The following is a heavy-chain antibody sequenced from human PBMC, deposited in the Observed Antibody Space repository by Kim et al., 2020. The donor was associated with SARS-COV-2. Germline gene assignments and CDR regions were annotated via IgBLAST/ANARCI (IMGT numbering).Heavy chain of an antibody. J-gene: IGHJ5*02. V-gene: IGHV6-1*01. CDR1: GDSVSSNSAA. D-gene: IGHD1-7*01. CDR3: GRGPRGNYGAWFEP. CDR2: TYFRFKWYS. Sequence: SQTLSLTCAISGDSVSSNSAAWNWIRQSPSRGLEWLGRTYFRFKWYSDYAVSVSSRITIKADTSKNQFSLQLNSVTPEDTAVYYCGRGPRGNYGAWFEPWGQGTLVTVSS.